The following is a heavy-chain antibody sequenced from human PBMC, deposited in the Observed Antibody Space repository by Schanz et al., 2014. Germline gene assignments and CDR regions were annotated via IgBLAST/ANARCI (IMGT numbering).Heavy chain of an antibody. CDR1: GGSMSNHK. V-gene: IGHV4-59*11. D-gene: IGHD3-22*01. CDR2: IYDHGST. Sequence: QVQLQESGPGLVKPSETLSLTCSVSGGSMSNHKWSWIRQPPGKGLGWIGYIYDHGSTNYNASLKGRVTMAVDTSKNQFSLKLSSVTAADTAVYYCATWRGDDSGGHGQFDYWGQGALVTVSS. CDR3: ATWRGDDSGGHGQFDY. J-gene: IGHJ4*02.